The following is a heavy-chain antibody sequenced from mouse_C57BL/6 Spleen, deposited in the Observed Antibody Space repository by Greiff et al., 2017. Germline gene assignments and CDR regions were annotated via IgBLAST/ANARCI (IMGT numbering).Heavy chain of an antibody. J-gene: IGHJ3*01. CDR2: IYPGDGDT. D-gene: IGHD2-4*01. V-gene: IGHV1-82*01. Sequence: VQLQQSGPELVKPGASVKIPCKASGYAFSSSWMNWVKQRPGKGLEWIGRIYPGDGDTNYNGKFKGKATLTADKSSSTAYMQLSSLTSEDSAVYFCARSYDYDPWFAYWGQGTLVTVSA. CDR3: ARSYDYDPWFAY. CDR1: GYAFSSSW.